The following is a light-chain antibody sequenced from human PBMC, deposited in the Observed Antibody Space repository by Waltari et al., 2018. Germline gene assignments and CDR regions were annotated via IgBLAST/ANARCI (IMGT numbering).Light chain of an antibody. CDR2: KAS. Sequence: DIQMTQSPSPLSASVGDRVTITCRASQSISILLAWYQQKPGKAPKLLIYKASSLESGVPSTFSGSGAGTEFTLTISSLQPDDFATYYCQQYNTYPLTFGGGTKVEIK. V-gene: IGKV1-5*03. CDR1: QSISIL. J-gene: IGKJ4*01. CDR3: QQYNTYPLT.